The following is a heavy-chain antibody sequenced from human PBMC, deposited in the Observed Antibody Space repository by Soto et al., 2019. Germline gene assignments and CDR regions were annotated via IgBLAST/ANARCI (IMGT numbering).Heavy chain of an antibody. CDR1: GFTFSNYG. V-gene: IGHV3-33*01. J-gene: IGHJ4*02. D-gene: IGHD2-2*01. CDR2: IWYDGSNK. Sequence: GGSLRLSCAASGFTFSNYGMHWVRQAPGKGLEWVAVIWYDGSNKYYVDSVQGRFTISRDNSKNTLSLQMTSLRAEDTAMYYCVRGACSRTSCYDYWGQGTLVTVSS. CDR3: VRGACSRTSCYDY.